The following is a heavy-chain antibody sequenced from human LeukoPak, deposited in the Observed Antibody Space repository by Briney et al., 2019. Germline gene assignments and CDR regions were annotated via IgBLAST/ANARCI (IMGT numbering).Heavy chain of an antibody. V-gene: IGHV1-2*02. J-gene: IGHJ4*02. Sequence: GGPVKGSCEGFWYTFTRYYIHWGRQAPGQGLEWMGWINPNSGGTNYAQKFQGRVTMTRDTSISTAYMELSRLRSDDTAVYYCARGVDYWGQGTLVTVSS. CDR2: INPNSGGT. CDR1: WYTFTRYY. D-gene: IGHD3-16*01. CDR3: ARGVDY.